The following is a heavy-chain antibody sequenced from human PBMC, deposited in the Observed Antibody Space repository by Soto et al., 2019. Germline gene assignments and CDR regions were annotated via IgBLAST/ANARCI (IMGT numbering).Heavy chain of an antibody. CDR3: ARVKLVAVASLFSYYFDS. CDR2: IKQGGSEK. V-gene: IGHV3-7*03. CDR1: GFTVSSCA. Sequence: PGGSLRLSCAASGFTVSSCAMTWVHQAPGKGLEWVANIKQGGSEKNYVDSVKGRFTISRDNAKNSLYLEMNNLRVEDTAIYYCARVKLVAVASLFSYYFDSWGQGTLVTVSS. D-gene: IGHD2-8*02. J-gene: IGHJ4*01.